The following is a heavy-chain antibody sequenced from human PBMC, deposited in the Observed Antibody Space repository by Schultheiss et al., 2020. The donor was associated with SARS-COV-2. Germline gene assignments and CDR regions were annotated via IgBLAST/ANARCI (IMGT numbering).Heavy chain of an antibody. CDR1: GYTFTSYG. CDR3: ARDPTGTTGYFDY. D-gene: IGHD1-1*01. J-gene: IGHJ4*02. CDR2: IVVGSGNT. V-gene: IGHV1-58*02. Sequence: KISCKASGYTFTSYGISWVRQAPGQRLEWIGWIVVGSGNTNYAQKFQERVTVTGDMSTSTAYMELSSLRSEDTAVYYCARDPTGTTGYFDYWGQGTLVTVSS.